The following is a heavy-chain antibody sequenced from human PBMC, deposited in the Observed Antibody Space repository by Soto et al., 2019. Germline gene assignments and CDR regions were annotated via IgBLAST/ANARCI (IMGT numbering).Heavy chain of an antibody. V-gene: IGHV4-39*01. CDR2: IYYSGST. CDR1: GGSISSSIYY. CDR3: ARNRARKWFDP. J-gene: IGHJ5*02. D-gene: IGHD6-6*01. Sequence: SETLSLTCIVSGGSISSSIYYWGWIRQPPGKGLEWIGSIYYSGSTYYNPSLKSRVTISVDTSKNQFSLKLSSVTAADTAVFYCARNRARKWFDPWGQGTMVTVST.